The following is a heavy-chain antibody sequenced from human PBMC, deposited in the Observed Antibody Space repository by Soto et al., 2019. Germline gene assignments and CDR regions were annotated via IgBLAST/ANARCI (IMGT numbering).Heavy chain of an antibody. CDR2: INIYYGST. Sequence: ASVKVSCKTSGYTFINHAINWVRQAPGQGLEWVGRINIYYGSTTYAQKFQGRVTLTTDTSTSTAYMELRSLRSDDTAVYYCARDHLRAGASDAFDIWGQGTMVTVSS. V-gene: IGHV1-18*01. D-gene: IGHD3-10*01. CDR1: GYTFINHA. J-gene: IGHJ3*02. CDR3: ARDHLRAGASDAFDI.